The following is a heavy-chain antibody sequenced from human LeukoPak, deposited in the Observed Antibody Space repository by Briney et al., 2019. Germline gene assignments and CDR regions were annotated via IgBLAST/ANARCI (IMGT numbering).Heavy chain of an antibody. D-gene: IGHD1-26*01. CDR3: ARHGGSLGYFDH. CDR2: VYQSGTT. J-gene: IGHJ4*02. Sequence: SETLPLTCTVSSGSISTFYWSWIRQPPGKGLEWIGYVYQSGTTSYNPSLKRRVTISADTSKNQFSLRVTSVTAADTAVYYCARHGGSLGYFDHWGQGTLVTVSS. CDR1: SGSISTFY. V-gene: IGHV4-59*08.